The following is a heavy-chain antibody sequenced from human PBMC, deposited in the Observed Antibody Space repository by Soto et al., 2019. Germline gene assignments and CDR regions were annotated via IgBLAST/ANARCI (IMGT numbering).Heavy chain of an antibody. CDR1: GGPISSGDYY. CDR3: VREWRDNYGAFYNWFDP. D-gene: IGHD4-17*01. J-gene: IGHJ5*02. V-gene: IGHV4-30-4*01. Sequence: PAETLSLTCTVSGGPISSGDYYWVLIRQPPGKGLEWIGYVYYGGSTYSNPSLKSRVIISVDTSKNQFSLKLSSVTAADTAVYYCVREWRDNYGAFYNWFDPWGLGVLVTVSS. CDR2: VYYGGST.